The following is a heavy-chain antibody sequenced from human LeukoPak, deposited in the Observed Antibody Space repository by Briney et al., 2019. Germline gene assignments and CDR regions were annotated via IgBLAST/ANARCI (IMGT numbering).Heavy chain of an antibody. Sequence: GGSLRLSCAASGFTFSSYGMHWVRQAPGKGLEWVAFIRYDGSNKYYADSVKGRFTISRDNSKNTLYLQMNSLRAEDTAVYYCAKVLEYSSSSKLVNDYWGQGTLVTVSS. CDR1: GFTFSSYG. V-gene: IGHV3-30*02. D-gene: IGHD6-13*01. J-gene: IGHJ4*02. CDR2: IRYDGSNK. CDR3: AKVLEYSSSSKLVNDY.